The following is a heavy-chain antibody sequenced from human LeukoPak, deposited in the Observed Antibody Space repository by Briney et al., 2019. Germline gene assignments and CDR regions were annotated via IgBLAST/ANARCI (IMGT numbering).Heavy chain of an antibody. Sequence: GGSLRLSCAASGFTVSSNYMSWVRQAPGKGLEWVSVIYSGGSTYYADSVKGRFTISRDNSKNTLYLQMNSLRAEDTAVYYCAREGPTYYYDSSGYYPYWGQGTLVTVSS. CDR1: GFTVSSNY. CDR3: AREGPTYYYDSSGYYPY. D-gene: IGHD3-22*01. V-gene: IGHV3-66*01. J-gene: IGHJ4*02. CDR2: IYSGGST.